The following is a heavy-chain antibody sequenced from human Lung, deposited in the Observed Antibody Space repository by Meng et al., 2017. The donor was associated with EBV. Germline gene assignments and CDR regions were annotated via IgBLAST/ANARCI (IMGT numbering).Heavy chain of an antibody. D-gene: IGHD2-2*01. Sequence: VLVQQSGPGLLKPSESLFLSCGVSGRAFSSSYWSWIRQPPGKGLEWIGQINYSGITNYNPSLKSRVTISVDTSKNQFSLSLNSVTAADTAVYYCARGGTSSAPFDYWGQGTLVTVSS. J-gene: IGHJ4*02. V-gene: IGHV4-34*01. CDR1: GRAFSSSY. CDR3: ARGGTSSAPFDY. CDR2: INYSGIT.